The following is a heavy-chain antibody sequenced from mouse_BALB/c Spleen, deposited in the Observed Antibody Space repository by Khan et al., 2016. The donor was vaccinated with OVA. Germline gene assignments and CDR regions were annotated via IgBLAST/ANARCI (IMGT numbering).Heavy chain of an antibody. Sequence: QIQLVQSGPELKKPGETVKISCKASGYTFTNYGMNWVKQAPGKGLKWMGWINTYTGQPTYADDFKGRFAFSLETFASTAYLQINNLKNEDTATYFCARSNSYWYFDVWGAGTTVTVSS. J-gene: IGHJ1*01. CDR1: GYTFTNYG. D-gene: IGHD4-1*02. CDR3: ARSNSYWYFDV. CDR2: INTYTGQP. V-gene: IGHV9-3-1*01.